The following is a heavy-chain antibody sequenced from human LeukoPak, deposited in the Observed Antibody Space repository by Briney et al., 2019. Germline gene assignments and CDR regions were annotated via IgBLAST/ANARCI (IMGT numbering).Heavy chain of an antibody. Sequence: ASVKVSCKASGYTFTTYGISWVRQAPGQGLEWMGWISVYNGNTNYAQKLQGRVTMTTDTSTSTAYMELRSLRSDDTAVYYCARGGDSGWYPNPLFDSWGQGTLVTVSS. CDR3: ARGGDSGWYPNPLFDS. V-gene: IGHV1-18*01. CDR2: ISVYNGNT. J-gene: IGHJ4*02. CDR1: GYTFTTYG. D-gene: IGHD6-19*01.